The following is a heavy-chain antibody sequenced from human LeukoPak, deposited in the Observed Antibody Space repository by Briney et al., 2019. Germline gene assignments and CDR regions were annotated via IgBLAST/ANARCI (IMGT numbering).Heavy chain of an antibody. D-gene: IGHD6-13*01. V-gene: IGHV1-8*01. J-gene: IGHJ4*02. CDR3: ARVDHGQQLYFDY. Sequence: ASVKVSCKASGYTFTSYDINWVRQATGQGPEWMGWMNPNSGNTGYAQKFQGRVTMTRNTSISTAYMELSSLRSDDTAVYYCARVDHGQQLYFDYWGQGTLVTVSS. CDR1: GYTFTSYD. CDR2: MNPNSGNT.